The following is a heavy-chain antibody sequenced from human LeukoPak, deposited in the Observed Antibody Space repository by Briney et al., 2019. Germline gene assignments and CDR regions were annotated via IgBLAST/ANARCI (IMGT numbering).Heavy chain of an antibody. CDR2: SNPSGGST. Sequence: GASVKVSCKASGDTFTTDYIHWVRQGPGQGPEWMGVSNPSGGSTTNAQKFQGRVTMTRDTSTSTVYMELSSLRSEDTAIYYCARAPSSSGFGMDVWGQGTTVTVSS. J-gene: IGHJ6*02. CDR3: ARAPSSSGFGMDV. D-gene: IGHD6-19*01. CDR1: GDTFTTDY. V-gene: IGHV1-46*01.